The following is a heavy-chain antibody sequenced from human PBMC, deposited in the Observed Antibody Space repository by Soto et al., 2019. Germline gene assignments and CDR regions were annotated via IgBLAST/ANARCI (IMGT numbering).Heavy chain of an antibody. D-gene: IGHD4-4*01. CDR1: GFTFSGSA. V-gene: IGHV3-73*02. Sequence: EVQLVESGGGLFQPGGSLKLSCAASGFTFSGSAMHWVRQASGKGLEWVGRIRSKANSYATASAASVKGRFTISRDDSKNTAYLQMNSLKTEDTAVYYCTRLSDSRSIDYYGIDVWGQGTTVTVSS. CDR2: IRSKANSYAT. J-gene: IGHJ6*02. CDR3: TRLSDSRSIDYYGIDV.